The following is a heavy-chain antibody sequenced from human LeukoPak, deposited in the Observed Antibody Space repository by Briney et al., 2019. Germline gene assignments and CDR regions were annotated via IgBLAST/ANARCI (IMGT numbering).Heavy chain of an antibody. CDR1: GYTFTGYY. D-gene: IGHD5-24*01. V-gene: IGHV1-2*02. CDR2: INPNSGGT. Sequence: ASVKVSCKASGYTFTGYYMHWVRQAPGQGLEWMGWINPNSGGTNYEQKFQGRVTMTRDTSISTAYMELSRLRSDDTAVYYCARDGEMATLGPYYMDVWGKGTTVTVSS. J-gene: IGHJ6*03. CDR3: ARDGEMATLGPYYMDV.